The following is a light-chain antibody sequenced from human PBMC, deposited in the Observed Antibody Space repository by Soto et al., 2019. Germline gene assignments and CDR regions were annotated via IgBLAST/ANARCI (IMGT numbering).Light chain of an antibody. V-gene: IGKV3-15*01. Sequence: QSPATLSVSPGERATPSCRASQSVASNLAWYQQKPGQAPRLLIYGASTRATGIPARFSGSGSGTEFTLTISSLQSEDFAVYFCQQYYDWPPWTFGQGTKVDIK. CDR3: QQYYDWPPWT. CDR1: QSVASN. J-gene: IGKJ1*01. CDR2: GAS.